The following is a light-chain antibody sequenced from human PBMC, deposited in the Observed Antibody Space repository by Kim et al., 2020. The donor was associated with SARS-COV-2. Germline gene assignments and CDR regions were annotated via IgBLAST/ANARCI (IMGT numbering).Light chain of an antibody. CDR3: QKYYSGPLT. V-gene: IGKV4-1*01. Sequence: IVMTHSPDSLAVSLGEWATIKCKSSQSVFYSSDNKNYLAWYQQKPRQPPKLLIYWSSTRQSGVPARFSGRGSGTDFTLTISNLQAEVVAGYYCQKYYSGPLTFGGGTKLEI. CDR2: WSS. J-gene: IGKJ4*01. CDR1: QSVFYSSDNKNY.